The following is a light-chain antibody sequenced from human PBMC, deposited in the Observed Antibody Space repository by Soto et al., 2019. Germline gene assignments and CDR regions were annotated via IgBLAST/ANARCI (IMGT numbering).Light chain of an antibody. CDR1: SSNIGAGYD. V-gene: IGLV1-40*01. CDR3: KSYDGTLSGYYV. Sequence: QSVLTQPPSVSGAPGQRVTISCTGSSSNIGAGYDVHWYQQLPGTAPKLVIYGTTNRPSGVPDRFSGSKSGTSASLAITGLQAEDEADYYCKSYDGTLSGYYVFGIGTKVTVL. CDR2: GTT. J-gene: IGLJ1*01.